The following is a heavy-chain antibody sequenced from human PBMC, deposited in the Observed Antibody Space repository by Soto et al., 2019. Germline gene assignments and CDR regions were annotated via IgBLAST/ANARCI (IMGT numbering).Heavy chain of an antibody. J-gene: IGHJ3*02. V-gene: IGHV3-30*18. D-gene: IGHD3-22*01. CDR2: ISHDGSSK. Sequence: QVQLVESGGGVVQPGRSLRLSCAASGFTFNRHGIHWVRQAPGKGLEWVASISHDGSSKYYADSIKGRFTISRDNYKNTLFLQMNSLRADDTAVYYCAKDEAPSYDRGVLGAFEIWGQGTMVTVSS. CDR1: GFTFNRHG. CDR3: AKDEAPSYDRGVLGAFEI.